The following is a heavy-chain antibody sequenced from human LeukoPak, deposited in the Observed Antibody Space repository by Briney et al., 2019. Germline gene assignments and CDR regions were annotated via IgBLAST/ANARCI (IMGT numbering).Heavy chain of an antibody. CDR1: GGTFSSYT. CDR3: AKDGVVVVATSVYYYYYGMDV. D-gene: IGHD2-15*01. Sequence: SVKVSCKASGGTFSSYTISWVRQAPGQGLEWMGRMIPILNITDYAQNFQLRVTLTADKSTSTAYMDLTTLRSEDTVVYYCAKDGVVVVATSVYYYYYGMDVWGQGTTVTVSS. CDR2: MIPILNIT. V-gene: IGHV1-69*02. J-gene: IGHJ6*02.